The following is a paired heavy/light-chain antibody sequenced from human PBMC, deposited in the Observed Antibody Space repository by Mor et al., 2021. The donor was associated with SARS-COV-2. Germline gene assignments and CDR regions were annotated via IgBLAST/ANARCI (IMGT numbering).Heavy chain of an antibody. CDR3: AKDAGERGSHYDFWSGYYKEDYYYYGMDV. CDR1: GFTFSSYA. J-gene: IGHJ6*02. Sequence: EVQLLESGGGLVQPGGSLRLSCAASGFTFSSYAMSWVRQAPGKGLEWVSAISGSGGSTYYADSVKGRFTISRDNSKNTLYLQMNSLRAEDTAVYYCAKDAGERGSHYDFWSGYYKEDYYYYGMDVWGQGTTVTVSS. CDR2: ISGSGGST. V-gene: IGHV3-23*01. D-gene: IGHD3-3*01.
Light chain of an antibody. J-gene: IGKJ3*01. CDR1: QSVSSY. CDR2: DAS. V-gene: IGKV3-11*01. Sequence: EIVLTQSPATLSLSPGERATLSCRASQSVSSYLAWYQQKPGQAPRLLIYDASNRATGIPARFSGSGSGTDFTLTISSLEPEDFAVYYCQQRSNWPPVTFGPGTKVDIK. CDR3: QQRSNWPPVT.